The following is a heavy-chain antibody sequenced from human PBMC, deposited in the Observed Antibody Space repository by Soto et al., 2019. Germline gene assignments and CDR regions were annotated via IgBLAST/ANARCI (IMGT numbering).Heavy chain of an antibody. CDR2: INPSGGST. J-gene: IGHJ4*02. CDR3: ARAERYFDWLSSFPVY. Sequence: ASVKVSCKASGYTFTSYYMHWVRQAPGQGLEWMGIINPSGGSTSYAQKFQGRVTMTRDTSTSTVYMELSSLRSEDTAVYYCARAERYFDWLSSFPVYWGQGTLVTVSS. V-gene: IGHV1-46*01. D-gene: IGHD3-9*01. CDR1: GYTFTSYY.